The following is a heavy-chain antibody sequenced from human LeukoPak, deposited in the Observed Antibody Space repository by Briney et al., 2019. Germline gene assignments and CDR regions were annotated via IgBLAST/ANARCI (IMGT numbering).Heavy chain of an antibody. CDR2: INHSGST. Sequence: SETLSLTCAVYGGSFSGYYWSWIRQPPGKGLEWIGEINHSGSTNYNPSLKSRVTISVDTSRNHLSLKLTSVTAADTAVYFCVRLGSYHDFWGQGALVTVSS. CDR3: VRLGSYHDF. V-gene: IGHV4-34*01. D-gene: IGHD1-26*01. CDR1: GGSFSGYY. J-gene: IGHJ4*02.